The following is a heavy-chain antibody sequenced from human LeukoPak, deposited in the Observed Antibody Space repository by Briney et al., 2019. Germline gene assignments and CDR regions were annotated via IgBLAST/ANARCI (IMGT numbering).Heavy chain of an antibody. CDR1: GGSFSGYY. V-gene: IGHV4-34*01. CDR2: INHSGST. D-gene: IGHD2-2*01. CDR3: ARGCVGYCSSTSCYLSWFDP. J-gene: IGHJ5*02. Sequence: PSETLSLTCAVYGGSFSGYYWSWIRQPPGKGLAWIGEINHSGSTNYNPSLKSRVTISVDTSKNQFSLKLSSVTAADTAVYYCARGCVGYCSSTSCYLSWFDPWGQGTLVTVSS.